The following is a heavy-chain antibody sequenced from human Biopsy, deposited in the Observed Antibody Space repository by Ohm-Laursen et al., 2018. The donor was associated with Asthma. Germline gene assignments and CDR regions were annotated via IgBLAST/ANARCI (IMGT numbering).Heavy chain of an antibody. V-gene: IGHV4-59*01. CDR3: ARRGLSGSYLQAYFDY. D-gene: IGHD1-26*01. Sequence: SETLSLTCTASGGSISSSYWSWIRQPPGKGLEWIGYIYYSGSTNYNPSLKSRVTISVDTSKNQFSLKLSSVTAADTAVYYCARRGLSGSYLQAYFDYWGQGTLVTVSS. CDR2: IYYSGST. CDR1: GGSISSSY. J-gene: IGHJ4*02.